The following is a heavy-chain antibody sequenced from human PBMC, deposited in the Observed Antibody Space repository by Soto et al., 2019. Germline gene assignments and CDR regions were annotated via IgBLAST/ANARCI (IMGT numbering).Heavy chain of an antibody. Sequence: GASVKVSCKASGYTFTSYGISWVRQAPGQGLEWMGWISAYNGNTNYAQKLQGRVTMTTDTSTSTAYMELRSLRSDDTAVYYCARDKLGATGSRWFDPWGQGTLVTVSS. CDR2: ISAYNGNT. V-gene: IGHV1-18*01. J-gene: IGHJ5*02. CDR1: GYTFTSYG. CDR3: ARDKLGATGSRWFDP. D-gene: IGHD1-26*01.